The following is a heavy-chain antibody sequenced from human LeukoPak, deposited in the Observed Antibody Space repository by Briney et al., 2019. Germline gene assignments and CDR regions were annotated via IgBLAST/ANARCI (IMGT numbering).Heavy chain of an antibody. CDR2: IVPIFGTA. D-gene: IGHD2-2*01. CDR3: ARESSDCSSTSCYYNYYYGMDV. Sequence: SVKVSCKASGGTFTSYAISWVRQAPGQGLEWMGGIVPIFGTANYAQKFQGRVTITADESTSTAYMELSSLRSEDTAVYYCARESSDCSSTSCYYNYYYGMDVWGKGTTVTVSS. V-gene: IGHV1-69*13. J-gene: IGHJ6*04. CDR1: GGTFTSYA.